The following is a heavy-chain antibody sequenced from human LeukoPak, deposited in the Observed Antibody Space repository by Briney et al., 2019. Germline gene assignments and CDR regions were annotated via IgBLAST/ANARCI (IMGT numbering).Heavy chain of an antibody. D-gene: IGHD3-10*01. CDR3: AKFGSGSAYYYYGMDV. J-gene: IGHJ6*04. V-gene: IGHV3-23*01. CDR2: ISGGGGST. CDR1: GFTFSSYA. Sequence: GGSLRLSCAASGFTFSSYAMSWVRQAPGKGLEWVSAISGGGGSTYYADSVKGRFTISRDNSKNTLYLQMNSLRAEDTAVYYCAKFGSGSAYYYYGMDVWGKGTTVTVSS.